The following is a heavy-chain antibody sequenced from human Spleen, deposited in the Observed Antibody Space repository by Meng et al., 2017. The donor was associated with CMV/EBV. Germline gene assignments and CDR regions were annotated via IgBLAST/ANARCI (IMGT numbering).Heavy chain of an antibody. CDR3: AKGCIAAAGYYYYGMDV. J-gene: IGHJ6*02. Sequence: GGSLRLSCAASGFTFSSYAMSWVRQAPGKGLEWVSAISGSGGSTYYADSVKGRFTISTDNSKNTLDLQMNSLRAEDTAVYYCAKGCIAAAGYYYYGMDVWGQGTTVTVSS. CDR2: ISGSGGST. CDR1: GFTFSSYA. V-gene: IGHV3-23*01. D-gene: IGHD6-13*01.